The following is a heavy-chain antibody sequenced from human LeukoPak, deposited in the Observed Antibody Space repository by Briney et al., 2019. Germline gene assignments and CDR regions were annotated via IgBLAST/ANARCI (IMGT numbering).Heavy chain of an antibody. J-gene: IGHJ4*02. CDR3: VREGLERRTNFDY. Sequence: PGGSLRLSCSASGFTFTSHVMHWVRQAPGKGLQYVSGISMNVQTTYYAGSVKGRFTISRDSSKNTVYLQMNSLTAGDTAVYYCVREGLERRTNFDYWGQGTLVSVSS. V-gene: IGHV3-64D*06. CDR1: GFTFTSHV. D-gene: IGHD1-1*01. CDR2: ISMNVQTT.